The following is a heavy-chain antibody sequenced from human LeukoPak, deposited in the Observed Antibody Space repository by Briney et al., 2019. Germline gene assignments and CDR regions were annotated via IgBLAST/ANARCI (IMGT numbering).Heavy chain of an antibody. Sequence: PGGSLRLSCAASGFTFSSYSMNWVRQAPGKGLEWVSSISSSSSYIYYADSVKGRFTISRDNAKNSLYLQMNSLRAEDTAMYYCARYYYDSSGYYYKDYWGQGTLVTVSS. D-gene: IGHD3-22*01. V-gene: IGHV3-21*01. CDR1: GFTFSSYS. J-gene: IGHJ4*02. CDR3: ARYYYDSSGYYYKDY. CDR2: ISSSSSYI.